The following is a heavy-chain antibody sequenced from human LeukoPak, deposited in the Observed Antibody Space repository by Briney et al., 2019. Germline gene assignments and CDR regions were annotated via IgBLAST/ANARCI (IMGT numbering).Heavy chain of an antibody. Sequence: GRSLRLSCAASGFTFSSYGMHRVRQAPGKGLEWVAVISYDGSNKYYADSVKGRFTISRDNSKNTLYLQMNSLRAGDTAVYYCANLGNYWGQGTLVTVSS. V-gene: IGHV3-30*18. CDR1: GFTFSSYG. J-gene: IGHJ4*02. D-gene: IGHD3-16*01. CDR3: ANLGNY. CDR2: ISYDGSNK.